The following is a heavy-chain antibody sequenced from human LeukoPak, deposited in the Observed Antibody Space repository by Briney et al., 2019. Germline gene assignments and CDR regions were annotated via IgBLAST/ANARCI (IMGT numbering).Heavy chain of an antibody. CDR1: GESFSGYY. CDR3: ARDSSSWYPRLYYGMDV. D-gene: IGHD6-13*01. V-gene: IGHV4-34*01. CDR2: INHSGST. Sequence: SETLSLTCAIYGESFSGYYWSRIRQPPGKGLEWIGEINHSGSTNYNPSLKSRVTISVDTSKNQFSLTLGSLTAADTVVYYCARDSSSWYPRLYYGMDVWGQGTTVTASS. J-gene: IGHJ6*02.